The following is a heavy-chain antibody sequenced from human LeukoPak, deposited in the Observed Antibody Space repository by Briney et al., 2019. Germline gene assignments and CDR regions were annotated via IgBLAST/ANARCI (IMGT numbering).Heavy chain of an antibody. CDR3: ARDYSSGYYSGNWFDP. CDR2: IIPIFGTA. CDR1: GGTFSSYA. V-gene: IGHV1-69*13. J-gene: IGHJ5*02. D-gene: IGHD3-22*01. Sequence: ASVKVSCKASGGTFSSYAISWVRQAPGQGLEWMGGIIPIFGTANYAQKFQGRVTITADESTSTAYMELSSLRSEDTAVYYCARDYSSGYYSGNWFDPWGQGTLVTVSS.